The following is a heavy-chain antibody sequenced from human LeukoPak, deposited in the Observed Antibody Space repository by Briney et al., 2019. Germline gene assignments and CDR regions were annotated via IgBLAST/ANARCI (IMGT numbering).Heavy chain of an antibody. CDR2: INHSGST. Sequence: SETRSLTCAVYGGSFSGYYWSWIRQPPGKGLEWIGEINHSGSTNYNPSLKSRVTISVDTSKNQFSLKLSSVTAADTAVYYCARGPRSYVVRESRLYYYYYYMDVWGKGTTVTVSS. V-gene: IGHV4-34*01. CDR1: GGSFSGYY. J-gene: IGHJ6*03. CDR3: ARGPRSYVVRESRLYYYYYYMDV. D-gene: IGHD3-10*01.